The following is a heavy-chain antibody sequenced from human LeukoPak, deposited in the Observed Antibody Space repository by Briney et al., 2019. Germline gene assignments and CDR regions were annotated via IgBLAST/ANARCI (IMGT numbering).Heavy chain of an antibody. CDR3: AKGLTYYYDSSGYSPFDY. CDR2: ISGSSGST. V-gene: IGHV3-23*01. Sequence: GGSLRLSCAASGFTFSSYAMSWVRQAPGKGLEWVSAISGSSGSTYYADSVKGRFTISRDNSKNTLYLQMNSLRAEDTAVYYCAKGLTYYYDSSGYSPFDYWGQGTLVTVSS. D-gene: IGHD3-22*01. CDR1: GFTFSSYA. J-gene: IGHJ4*02.